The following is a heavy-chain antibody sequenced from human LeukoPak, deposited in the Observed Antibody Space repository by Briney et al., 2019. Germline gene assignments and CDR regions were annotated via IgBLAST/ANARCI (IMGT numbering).Heavy chain of an antibody. V-gene: IGHV3-64*01. J-gene: IGHJ4*02. CDR3: AREGYSGYHDY. D-gene: IGHD5-12*01. CDR1: GFTFSSYA. CDR2: ISINGGSP. Sequence: PGGSLRLSCAASGFTFSSYAMHWVRQAPGKGLEYVSAISINGGSPYYANSVKGRFTISRDNSKNTLYLQMGSLRAEDMAVYYCAREGYSGYHDYWGQATLVTVSP.